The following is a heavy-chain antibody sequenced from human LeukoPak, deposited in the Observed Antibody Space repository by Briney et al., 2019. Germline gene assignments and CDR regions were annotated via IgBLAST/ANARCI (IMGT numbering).Heavy chain of an antibody. J-gene: IGHJ3*02. CDR2: INPSGGST. Sequence: RASVKVSCKASGYTFTSYDINWVRQATGQGLEWMGIINPSGGSTSYAQKFQGRVTMTRDMSTSTVYMELSSLRSEDTAVYYCARSPDYGDGDAFDIWGQGTMVTVSS. CDR3: ARSPDYGDGDAFDI. D-gene: IGHD4-17*01. CDR1: GYTFTSYD. V-gene: IGHV1-46*01.